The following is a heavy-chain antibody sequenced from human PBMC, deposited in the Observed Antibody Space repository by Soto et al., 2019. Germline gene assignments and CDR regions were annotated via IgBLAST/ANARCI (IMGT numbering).Heavy chain of an antibody. J-gene: IGHJ4*02. CDR3: AKGGRQWLVTSDFNY. CDR2: VSHDGRNT. CDR1: GFTFSDYA. Sequence: VQLVESGGGVVQPGRSLRLSCAASGFTFSDYAMHCVRQAPGKGLEWVAVVSHDGRNTHYADSVKGRFTISRDSSKNTVSLEMTSLRAEHTAVYYCAKGGRQWLVTSDFNYWGQGALVTVSS. D-gene: IGHD6-19*01. V-gene: IGHV3-30*18.